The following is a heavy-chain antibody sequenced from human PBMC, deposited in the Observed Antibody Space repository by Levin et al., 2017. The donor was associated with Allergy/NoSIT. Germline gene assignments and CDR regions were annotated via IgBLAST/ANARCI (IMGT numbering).Heavy chain of an antibody. D-gene: IGHD3-16*01. J-gene: IGHJ6*02. CDR1: GFTFSSYA. Sequence: GESLKISCAASGFTFSSYAMHWVRQAPGKGLEWVAVISYDGSNKYYADSVKGRFTISRDNSKNTLYLQMNSLRAEDTAVYYCAVDYLGGYNYYYGMDVWGQGTTVTVSS. V-gene: IGHV3-30*04. CDR2: ISYDGSNK. CDR3: AVDYLGGYNYYYGMDV.